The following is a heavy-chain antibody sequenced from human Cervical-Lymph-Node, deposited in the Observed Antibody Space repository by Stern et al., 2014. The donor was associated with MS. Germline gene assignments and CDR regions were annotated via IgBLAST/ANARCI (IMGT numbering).Heavy chain of an antibody. Sequence: VQLVESGGGLVKPGGSLRLSCVASGFTFSDYYMSWIRQAPGKGLAWGSYISSSGSIIYYGDSVKGRFTISRDNAKNSLYLEMNSLRAEDTAVYYCARVRLADTAMLYFDYWGQGILLTVSS. V-gene: IGHV3-11*01. D-gene: IGHD5-18*01. CDR3: ARVRLADTAMLYFDY. CDR1: GFTFSDYY. CDR2: ISSSGSII. J-gene: IGHJ4*02.